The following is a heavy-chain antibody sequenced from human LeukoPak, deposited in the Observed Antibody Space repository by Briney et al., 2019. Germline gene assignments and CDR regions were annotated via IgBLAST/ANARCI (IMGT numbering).Heavy chain of an antibody. D-gene: IGHD4-17*01. CDR1: GFTFSNYV. Sequence: GGSLRLSCAASGFTFSNYVMNWVRQAPGKGLEWVSAINGSGGSTFYADSAKGRFTISRDNSKNTLYLQMNSLRAEDTAVYYCAKLGSTVTTRNYYMGVGGKGTTVIVSS. V-gene: IGHV3-23*01. CDR2: INGSGGST. CDR3: AKLGSTVTTRNYYMGV. J-gene: IGHJ6*03.